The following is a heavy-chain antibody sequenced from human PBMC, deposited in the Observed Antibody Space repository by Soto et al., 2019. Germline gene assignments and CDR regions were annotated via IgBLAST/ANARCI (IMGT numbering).Heavy chain of an antibody. CDR3: AAQARYCSAGSCPVPNWFAP. CDR2: IYYSGST. Sequence: PWETLSLTCTVAGGSISSYYCSWIRQPPGEGLEWIGYIYYSGSTNYDPSLKSLVTISVDTSKNEFSLQLSSVTAADTAVHYCAAQARYCSAGSCPVPNWFAPWGQATLVTVSS. V-gene: IGHV4-59*01. CDR1: GGSISSYY. D-gene: IGHD2-15*01. J-gene: IGHJ5*02.